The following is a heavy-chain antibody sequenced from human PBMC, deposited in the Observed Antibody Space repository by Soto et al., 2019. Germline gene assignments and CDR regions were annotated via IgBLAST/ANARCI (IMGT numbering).Heavy chain of an antibody. D-gene: IGHD6-19*01. Sequence: SGNLSITCTLSWGSISTYYGIWILPPTGKGLEWIGSIYYTGSTYYNPSVKRRVTISVDTSKNQFSLKLSSVTAADTAVYYCARQDYSSGWYTNWYFDIWGRGPLVTVSS. J-gene: IGHJ2*01. CDR2: IYYTGST. CDR1: WGSISTYY. V-gene: IGHV4-59*05. CDR3: ARQDYSSGWYTNWYFDI.